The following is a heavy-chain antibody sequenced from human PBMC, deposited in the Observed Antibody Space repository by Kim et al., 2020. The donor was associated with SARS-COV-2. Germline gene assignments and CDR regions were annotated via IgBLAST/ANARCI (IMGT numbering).Heavy chain of an antibody. D-gene: IGHD3-3*01. Sequence: SETLSLTCAVFGESFSGYHWTWIRQSPGKGLEWIGEINHSGGTNCNPSLKSRVTISLDTSKNQFSLKLGSLSAADTAVYYCSRGRAGVVPSPILGLGPYYDYYAMDVWGQGTTITVSS. J-gene: IGHJ6*02. CDR1: GESFSGYH. CDR3: SRGRAGVVPSPILGLGPYYDYYAMDV. CDR2: INHSGGT. V-gene: IGHV4-34*01.